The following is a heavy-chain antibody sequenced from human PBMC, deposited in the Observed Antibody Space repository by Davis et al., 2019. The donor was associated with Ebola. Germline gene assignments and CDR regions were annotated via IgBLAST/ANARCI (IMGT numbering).Heavy chain of an antibody. D-gene: IGHD2-15*01. V-gene: IGHV1-18*01. J-gene: IGHJ5*02. CDR2: ITGYRGNT. Sequence: AASVKVSCKASGYTFTSYGISWVRQAPGQGLEWMGWITGYRGNTNYAQKYKGRVTLTTDTSTNTAYMELRSLTSADTAVYYCARDCSGGSGDNWFDPWGQGTLVTVSS. CDR3: ARDCSGGSGDNWFDP. CDR1: GYTFTSYG.